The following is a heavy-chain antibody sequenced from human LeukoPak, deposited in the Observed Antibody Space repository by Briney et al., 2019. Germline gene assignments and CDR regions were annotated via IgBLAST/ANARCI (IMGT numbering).Heavy chain of an antibody. V-gene: IGHV3-64*01. J-gene: IGHJ4*02. CDR1: GFTFSSYA. CDR2: ISSNGDNT. Sequence: PGGSLRLSCAASGFTFSSYAMHWVRQAPGKGLEYVSAISSNGDNTYYANSVKGRFTISRDNSKNTLYLQMASLRAEDTAVYYCARGGSGWHGEGDYWGQGTLVTVSS. D-gene: IGHD6-19*01. CDR3: ARGGSGWHGEGDY.